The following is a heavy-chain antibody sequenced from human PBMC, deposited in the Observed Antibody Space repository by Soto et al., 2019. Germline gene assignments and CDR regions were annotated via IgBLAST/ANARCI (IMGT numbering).Heavy chain of an antibody. CDR3: VRAFKSAWYRYFDF. Sequence: EVQLVESGGGLVQPGGSLRLSCAASGFSFSTYWMTWVRQAPGKGLEWVGDIKQDGSEQYYVDSVKGRFTISRDNARNSLYLQMNSLRVEDTGVYYCVRAFKSAWYRYFDFWGRGTLVTVSS. D-gene: IGHD3-16*01. CDR2: IKQDGSEQ. CDR1: GFSFSTYW. J-gene: IGHJ2*01. V-gene: IGHV3-7*04.